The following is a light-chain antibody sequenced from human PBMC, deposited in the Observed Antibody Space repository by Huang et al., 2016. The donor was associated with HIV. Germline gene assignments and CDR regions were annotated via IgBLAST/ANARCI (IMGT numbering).Light chain of an antibody. V-gene: IGKV2-30*01. CDR2: QVS. CDR1: QSLLSSDGDTY. CDR3: MQGTHWPGT. Sequence: VVMTQAPLSLPVTLGQPASIFCRSSQSLLSSDGDTYLNWFQQRPGQSPRRLIYQVSIRDSGVPHRFSDSGSGTLFTLRINPVEAEDVAIYYCMQGTHWPGTFGPGTKMDI. J-gene: IGKJ1*01.